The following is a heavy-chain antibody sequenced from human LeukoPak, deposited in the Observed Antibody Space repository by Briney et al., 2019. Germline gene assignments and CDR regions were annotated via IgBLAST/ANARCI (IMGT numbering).Heavy chain of an antibody. CDR3: ARATSGSYLLYY. V-gene: IGHV1-2*02. D-gene: IGHD3-10*01. J-gene: IGHJ4*02. CDR1: GYTFNAHY. CDR2: LNPNNGAT. Sequence: ASVKVSCKASGYTFNAHYIHWVRQAPGQGLEWMGWLNPNNGATHYAQNFQGRVTMTRDTSISTAYMEVSRIRSDDTAVYYCARATSGSYLLYYWGQGTLVTVSS.